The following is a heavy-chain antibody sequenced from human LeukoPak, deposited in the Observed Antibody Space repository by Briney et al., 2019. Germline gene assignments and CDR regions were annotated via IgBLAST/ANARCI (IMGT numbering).Heavy chain of an antibody. V-gene: IGHV1-2*02. Sequence: ASVKVSCKASGYTFTGYYMHWVRQAPGQGLEWMGWINPNSGGTNYAQKFQGRVTMTRDTSISTAYMELSRLRSDDTAVYYCAREDSGYSYGLFDYWGQGTLVTVSS. CDR3: AREDSGYSYGLFDY. D-gene: IGHD5-18*01. J-gene: IGHJ4*02. CDR2: INPNSGGT. CDR1: GYTFTGYY.